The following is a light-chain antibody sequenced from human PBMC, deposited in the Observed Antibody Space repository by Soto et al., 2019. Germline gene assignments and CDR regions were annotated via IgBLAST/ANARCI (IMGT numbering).Light chain of an antibody. CDR1: QSVSIY. CDR3: QQRSNWPRVT. V-gene: IGKV3-11*01. J-gene: IGKJ3*01. Sequence: EIVLTQSPATLSLSPGERATLSCRASQSVSIYLAWYQQKPGQAPRLLIYDASNRATGIPARFSGSGSGTDFTLTISSLVPEDFAVYYCQQRSNWPRVTFGPGTKVDIK. CDR2: DAS.